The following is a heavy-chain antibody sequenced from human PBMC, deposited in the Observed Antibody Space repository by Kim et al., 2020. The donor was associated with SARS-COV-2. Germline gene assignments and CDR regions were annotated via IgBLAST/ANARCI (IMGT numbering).Heavy chain of an antibody. J-gene: IGHJ5*02. Sequence: GGSLRLSCAASGFTFSSYAMHWVRQAPGKGLEWVAVISYDGSNKYYADSVKGRFTISRDNSKNTLYLQMNSLRAEDTAVYYCARDRGSCSSTSCYINWFDPWGQGTLVTVSS. CDR2: ISYDGSNK. V-gene: IGHV3-30-3*01. CDR3: ARDRGSCSSTSCYINWFDP. D-gene: IGHD2-2*02. CDR1: GFTFSSYA.